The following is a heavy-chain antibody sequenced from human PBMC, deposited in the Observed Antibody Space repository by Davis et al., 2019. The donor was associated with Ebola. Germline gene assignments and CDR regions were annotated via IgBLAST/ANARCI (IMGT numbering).Heavy chain of an antibody. CDR1: GFTFSSYS. CDR3: ARATVVTRIFDY. J-gene: IGHJ4*02. CDR2: ISSSSSYI. Sequence: GGSLRLSCAASGFTFSSYSMNWVRQAPGKGLEWVSSISSSSSYIYYADSVKGRFTISRDNAKNSLYLQMNSLRAEDTAVYYCARATVVTRIFDYWGQGTLVTVSS. D-gene: IGHD4-23*01. V-gene: IGHV3-21*01.